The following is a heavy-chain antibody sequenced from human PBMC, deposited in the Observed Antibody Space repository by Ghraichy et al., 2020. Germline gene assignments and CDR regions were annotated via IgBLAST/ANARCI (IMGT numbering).Heavy chain of an antibody. CDR2: IDPSDSYT. J-gene: IGHJ5*01. D-gene: IGHD6-19*01. V-gene: IGHV5-10-1*01. CDR1: GYAFTSYW. Sequence: GESLNISCTGSGYAFTSYWISWVRQMPGKGLEWMGRIDPSDSYTNYSPSFQGHVTMSVDMSISTAYLQWSSLKASDTAMYYCARHGFSTDWYLQWYDSWGQGTLVTVSS. CDR3: ARHGFSTDWYLQWYDS.